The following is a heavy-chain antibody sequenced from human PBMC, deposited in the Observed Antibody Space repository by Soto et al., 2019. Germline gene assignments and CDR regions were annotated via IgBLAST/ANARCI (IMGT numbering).Heavy chain of an antibody. Sequence: GGSLRLSCAASGFTFSSYAMSWVRQAPGKGLVWVSRISTDGTSTTYEDSVKGRFTISRDNAKNTLYLEMNSLRDEDTAVYYCAGERGPLNWFDPWGQGTLVTVSS. J-gene: IGHJ5*02. CDR2: ISTDGTST. CDR3: AGERGPLNWFDP. D-gene: IGHD3-16*01. V-gene: IGHV3-74*01. CDR1: GFTFSSYA.